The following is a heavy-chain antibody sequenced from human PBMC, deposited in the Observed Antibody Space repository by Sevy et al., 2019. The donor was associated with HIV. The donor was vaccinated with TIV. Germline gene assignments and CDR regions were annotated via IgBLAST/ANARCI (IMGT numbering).Heavy chain of an antibody. V-gene: IGHV4-30-2*01. CDR1: VASISSGVYS. D-gene: IGHD4-17*01. CDR3: ARDGGTMTTPGCLDF. CDR2: IYHSGNT. Sequence: SETLSLTCAVSVASISSGVYSWNWIRQPPGKGLEWIGYIYHSGNTYYNPSLKSRVTISVDRSNNQFSLKMRSVTAADTAVYYCARDGGTMTTPGCLDFWGQGIMVTVSS. J-gene: IGHJ3*01.